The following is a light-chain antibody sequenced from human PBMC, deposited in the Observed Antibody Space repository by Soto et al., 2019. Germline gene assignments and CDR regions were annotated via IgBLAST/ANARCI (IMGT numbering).Light chain of an antibody. CDR1: QSVSSSY. J-gene: IGKJ5*01. CDR2: GAS. Sequence: EIVLTQSPGTLSLSPGERATLSCRASQSVSSSYLAWYQQKHGQAPRLLIYGASGRATGIPDRFSGSGSGTDFTLTINILEPEDFAVYYCQQYGSSPPVTFGQGTRLEIK. V-gene: IGKV3-20*01. CDR3: QQYGSSPPVT.